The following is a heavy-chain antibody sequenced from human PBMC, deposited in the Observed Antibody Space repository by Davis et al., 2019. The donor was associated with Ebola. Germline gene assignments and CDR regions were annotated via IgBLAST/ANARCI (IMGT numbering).Heavy chain of an antibody. J-gene: IGHJ4*02. Sequence: ASVTVSCKASGYTFTSYDINWVRQATGQGLEWMGWMNPNSGNTGYAQKFQGRVTMTRDTSTRTVYMELSSLRSEDTAVYYCARGRGHYEYSGGDYWGQGTLVIVSS. D-gene: IGHD2-21*01. V-gene: IGHV1-8*01. CDR3: ARGRGHYEYSGGDY. CDR2: MNPNSGNT. CDR1: GYTFTSYD.